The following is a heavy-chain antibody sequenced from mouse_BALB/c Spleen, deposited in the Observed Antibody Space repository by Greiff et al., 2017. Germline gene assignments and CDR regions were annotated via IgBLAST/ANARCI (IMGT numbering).Heavy chain of an antibody. Sequence: EVKVVESGGGLVKPGGSLKLSCAASGFTFSSYAMSWVRQTPEKRLEWVASISSGGSTYYPDSVKGRFTISRDNARNILYLQMSSLRSEDTAMYYCARDYYGNYGAWFAYWGQGTLVTVSA. CDR2: ISSGGST. V-gene: IGHV5-6-5*01. CDR3: ARDYYGNYGAWFAY. D-gene: IGHD2-1*01. J-gene: IGHJ3*01. CDR1: GFTFSSYA.